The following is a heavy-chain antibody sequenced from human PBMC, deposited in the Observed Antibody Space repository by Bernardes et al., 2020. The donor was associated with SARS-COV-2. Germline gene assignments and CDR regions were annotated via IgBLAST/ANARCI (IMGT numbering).Heavy chain of an antibody. D-gene: IGHD2-21*01. CDR2: IGTAGDT. CDR1: GFTFSSYD. CDR3: ARGVTKAIFPYYYYGMDV. Sequence: GGSLRLSCAASGFTFSSYDMHWVRQATGKGLEWVSAIGTAGDTYYPGSVKGRFTISRENAKNSLYLQMNSLRAGDTAVYYCARGVTKAIFPYYYYGMDVGGQGTTVTVSS. V-gene: IGHV3-13*01. J-gene: IGHJ6*02.